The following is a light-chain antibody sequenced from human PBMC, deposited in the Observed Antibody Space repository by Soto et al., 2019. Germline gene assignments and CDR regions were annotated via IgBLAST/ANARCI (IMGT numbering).Light chain of an antibody. CDR1: SSDVGGYKY. CDR2: EVS. CDR3: GTWDDSLVSYV. V-gene: IGLV2-8*01. Sequence: QSALTQPPSASGSPGQSVTISCTGTSSDVGGYKYVSWYQQHPGKAPKLMIYEVSKRPSGVPDRFSGSKSGNTASLTVSGLQAEDEADYYCGTWDDSLVSYVFGTGTKLTVL. J-gene: IGLJ1*01.